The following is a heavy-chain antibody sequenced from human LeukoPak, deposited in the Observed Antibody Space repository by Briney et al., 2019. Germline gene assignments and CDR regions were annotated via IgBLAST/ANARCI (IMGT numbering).Heavy chain of an antibody. V-gene: IGHV1-18*01. CDR3: ARDPAVTNYYYFDY. CDR1: GYTFTSYG. J-gene: IGHJ4*02. D-gene: IGHD4-17*01. Sequence: ASVKVSCKASGYTFTSYGISWVRQAPGQGLEWMGWISAYNGNTNYAQKLQGRVTMTTDTSTSTAYMELRSLRSDDTAVYYCARDPAVTNYYYFDYWGQGTLVTVSS. CDR2: ISAYNGNT.